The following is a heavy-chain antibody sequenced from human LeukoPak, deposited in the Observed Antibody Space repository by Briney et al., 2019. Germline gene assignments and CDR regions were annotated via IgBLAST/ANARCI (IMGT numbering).Heavy chain of an antibody. J-gene: IGHJ4*02. D-gene: IGHD3/OR15-3a*01. CDR1: GVSISSSNSY. CDR2: IYYSGNT. CDR3: ARQTGSGLFILP. V-gene: IGHV4-39*01. Sequence: SETLSLTCTVSGVSISSSNSYWGWIRQPPGKGLEWIGSIYYSGNTYYNASLKSQVSISIDTSENQFSLRLTSVTAADTAVYYCARQTGSGLFILPGGQGTLVTVSS.